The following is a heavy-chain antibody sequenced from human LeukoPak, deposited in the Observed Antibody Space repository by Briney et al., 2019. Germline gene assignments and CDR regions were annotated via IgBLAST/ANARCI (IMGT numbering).Heavy chain of an antibody. CDR1: GFTFDDYA. CDR2: INWNGGST. J-gene: IGHJ4*02. CDR3: AVHIVVVTATTPHY. V-gene: IGHV3-20*04. D-gene: IGHD2-21*02. Sequence: PGGSLRLSCAASGFTFDDYAMNWVRQAPGKGLEWVSGINWNGGSTYYRDSVKGRFTISRDNAKNSLYLQMNSLRAEDTAVYYCAVHIVVVTATTPHYWGQGTLVTVSS.